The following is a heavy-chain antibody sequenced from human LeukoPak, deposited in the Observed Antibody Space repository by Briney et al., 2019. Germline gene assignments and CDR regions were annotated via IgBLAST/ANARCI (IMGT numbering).Heavy chain of an antibody. D-gene: IGHD3-16*02. V-gene: IGHV3-49*04. J-gene: IGHJ4*02. Sequence: LTGGSLRLSCTASGITFGDYAVSWVRQAPGKGLEWVSFIRVKAFGRTTEYAAPVKGRFNISRDDANKNDYLQMNSLKTEDTAVYFCTRDHNIVFDYWGQGTLVTVSS. CDR3: TRDHNIVFDY. CDR2: IRVKAFGRTT. CDR1: GITFGDYA.